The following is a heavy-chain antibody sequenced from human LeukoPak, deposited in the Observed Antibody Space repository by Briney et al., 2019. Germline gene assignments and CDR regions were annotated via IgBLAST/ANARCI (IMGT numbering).Heavy chain of an antibody. CDR1: GGSVSSSSYH. CDR2: IYYSGST. Sequence: PSETLSLTCTVSGGSVSSSSYHWGWIRQPPGKGLEWIGSIYYSGSTYYNPSLKSRVTISVDTSKNQFSLKLSSVTAADTAVYYCATRIEGANYYYYYMDVWGKGTTVTVSS. J-gene: IGHJ6*03. D-gene: IGHD1-26*01. CDR3: ATRIEGANYYYYYMDV. V-gene: IGHV4-39*01.